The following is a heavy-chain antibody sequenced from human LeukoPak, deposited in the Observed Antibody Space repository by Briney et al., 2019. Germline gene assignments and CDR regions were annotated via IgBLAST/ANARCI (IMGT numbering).Heavy chain of an antibody. Sequence: PSETPSLTCTVSGGSISSYYWSWIRQPPGKGLEWIGYIYYSGSTNYNPSLKSRVTISVDTSKNQFSLKLSSVTAADTAVYYCARGGGSYYGDYFDYWGQATLVTVSS. CDR2: IYYSGST. D-gene: IGHD1-26*01. CDR1: GGSISSYY. CDR3: ARGGGSYYGDYFDY. J-gene: IGHJ4*02. V-gene: IGHV4-59*12.